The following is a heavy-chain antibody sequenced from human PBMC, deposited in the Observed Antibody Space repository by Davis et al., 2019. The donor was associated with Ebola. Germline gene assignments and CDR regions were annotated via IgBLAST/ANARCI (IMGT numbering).Heavy chain of an antibody. CDR2: ISDGGGTT. CDR1: GFTFSSYA. J-gene: IGHJ4*02. V-gene: IGHV3-23*01. D-gene: IGHD4-23*01. Sequence: GGSLRLSCVASGFTFSSYAMSWVRQAPGKGLQWVSSISDGGGTTYYADSVKGRFTISRDNSKNTLYLQMNSLRAEDTAVYYCARRVLYGGNSVDQWGQGTLVSVSS. CDR3: ARRVLYGGNSVDQ.